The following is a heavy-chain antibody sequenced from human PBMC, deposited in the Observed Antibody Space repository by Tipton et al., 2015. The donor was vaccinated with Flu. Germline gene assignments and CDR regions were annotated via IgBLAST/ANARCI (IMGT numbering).Heavy chain of an antibody. V-gene: IGHV3-23*01. CDR2: ISGSGGST. D-gene: IGHD2-15*01. CDR3: AKSVGCSGGSCYYYYGMDV. Sequence: SLRLSCAASGFTFSSYAMSWVRQAPGKGLEWVSAISGSGGSTYYADSVKGRFTISRDNSKNTLYLQMNSLRAEDTAVYYCAKSVGCSGGSCYYYYGMDVWGQGTTVTVSS. J-gene: IGHJ6*02. CDR1: GFTFSSYA.